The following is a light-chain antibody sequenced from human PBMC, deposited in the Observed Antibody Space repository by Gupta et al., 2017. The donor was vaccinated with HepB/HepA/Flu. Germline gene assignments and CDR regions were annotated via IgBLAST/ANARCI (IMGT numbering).Light chain of an antibody. V-gene: IGLV2-14*03. CDR3: RQLNSNATRL. CDR1: SSDIGAYNH. CDR2: DVI. J-gene: IGLJ2*01. Sequence: QSALTQPASVSGSLGQSITISCTGTSSDIGAYNHVSWYQQQPGKAPKLIRDDVINRPSGVPNRGYAFKSGNTDYHHTSAIHADDDADDYCRQLNSNATRLFGGGTKLTVL.